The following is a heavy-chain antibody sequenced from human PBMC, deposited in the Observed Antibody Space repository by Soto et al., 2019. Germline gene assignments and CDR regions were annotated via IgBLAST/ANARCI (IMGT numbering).Heavy chain of an antibody. Sequence: PRGSLRLSCAASGFTFSNYWMSWFRQAPGKGLEWVANIKKDGSDKNYVDSVEGRFSIFRDNAKNSLYLQMYGLRAEDTAVYYCARDLGTALVGFDYGMDVWGQGTTVTVSS. CDR2: IKKDGSDK. CDR3: ARDLGTALVGFDYGMDV. D-gene: IGHD5-18*01. J-gene: IGHJ6*02. CDR1: GFTFSNYW. V-gene: IGHV3-7*01.